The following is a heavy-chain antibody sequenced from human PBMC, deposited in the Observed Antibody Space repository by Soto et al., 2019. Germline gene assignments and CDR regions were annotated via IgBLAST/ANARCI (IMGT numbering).Heavy chain of an antibody. Sequence: SETLSLTCTVSGGSVSSGRYYWSWIRQPPGKGLEWIGEIYHSGSTNYNPSLKSRVTISVDTSKNQFSLKLSSVTAADTAVYYCARGRHKWSGMDVWGQGTTVTV. CDR1: GGSVSSGRYY. J-gene: IGHJ6*02. CDR2: IYHSGST. D-gene: IGHD2-8*01. CDR3: ARGRHKWSGMDV. V-gene: IGHV4-61*01.